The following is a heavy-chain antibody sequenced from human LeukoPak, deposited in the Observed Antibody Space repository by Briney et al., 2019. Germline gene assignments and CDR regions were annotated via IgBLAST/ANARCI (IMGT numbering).Heavy chain of an antibody. CDR2: IIPVVDLI. J-gene: IGHJ4*02. CDR3: ASLTPAKGY. V-gene: IGHV1-69*02. D-gene: IGHD4-23*01. CDR1: GGPLSSYP. Sequence: SVKVSCKASGGPLSSYPFNWVRQAPGQGLEWMGRIIPVVDLINYAQRFQGRVTMTADKSTNTAYMELSSLKSDDTAVYYCASLTPAKGYWGQGTLVTVSS.